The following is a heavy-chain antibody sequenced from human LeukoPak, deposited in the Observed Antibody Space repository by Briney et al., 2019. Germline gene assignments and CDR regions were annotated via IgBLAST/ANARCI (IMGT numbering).Heavy chain of an antibody. CDR1: GFTFDDYA. J-gene: IGHJ6*03. Sequence: GRSLRLSCVASGFTFDDYAMHWVRQAPGKGLEWVSGISWNSGSRGYADSVKGRFTISRDNAKTSLYLQMNSLRAEDTAVYYCAKALGYYYMDVWGEGTTVTISS. CDR3: AKALGYYYMDV. V-gene: IGHV3-9*01. CDR2: ISWNSGSR.